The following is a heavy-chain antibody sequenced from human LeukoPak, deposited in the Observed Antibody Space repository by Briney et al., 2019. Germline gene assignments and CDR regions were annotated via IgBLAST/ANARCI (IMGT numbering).Heavy chain of an antibody. V-gene: IGHV3-53*01. CDR2: IYSGGST. J-gene: IGHJ6*03. CDR1: GFTVSSNY. D-gene: IGHD3-10*01. Sequence: GGSLRLSCAASGFTVSSNYMSWVRQAPGRGRGGVSVIYSGGSTYYADSVKGRFTISRDNSKNTLYLQMNSLRAEDTAVYYCASGSGSYRTPYYYMDVWGTGTTVTVSS. CDR3: ASGSGSYRTPYYYMDV.